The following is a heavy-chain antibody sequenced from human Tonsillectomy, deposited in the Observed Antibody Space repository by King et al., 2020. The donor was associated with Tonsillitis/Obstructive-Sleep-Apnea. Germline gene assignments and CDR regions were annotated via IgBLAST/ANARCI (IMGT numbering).Heavy chain of an antibody. CDR1: GFTFSTYG. CDR3: ARHQGALRFYDY. Sequence: VQLVESGGGVVQPGRSLRLSCAASGFTFSTYGMHWVRQAPGKGLEWVAVIWHDGSDKYYADSVKGRFTISRDNSKNTLYLQMNSLRVEDTAVYYCARHQGALRFYDYWGQGTLVTVSS. J-gene: IGHJ4*02. V-gene: IGHV3-33*01. CDR2: IWHDGSDK. D-gene: IGHD3-3*01.